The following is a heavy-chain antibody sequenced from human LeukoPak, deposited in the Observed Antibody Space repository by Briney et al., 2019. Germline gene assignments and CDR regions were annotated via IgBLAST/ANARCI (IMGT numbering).Heavy chain of an antibody. CDR3: ARDATQYLRYGYFDY. D-gene: IGHD3-9*01. J-gene: IGHJ4*02. CDR1: GSTFSSYA. Sequence: GGSLRLSCAASGSTFSSYAMSWVRQAPGKGLEWVSSINQISSHIYYAESVRGRFSISRDNAKNSVYLQMNSLRAEDTAIYYCARDATQYLRYGYFDYWGPGILVTVSS. V-gene: IGHV3-21*01. CDR2: INQISSHI.